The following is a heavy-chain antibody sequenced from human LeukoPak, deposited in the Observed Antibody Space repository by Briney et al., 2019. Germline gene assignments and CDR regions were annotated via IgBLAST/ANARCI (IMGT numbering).Heavy chain of an antibody. CDR2: IYSSGST. J-gene: IGHJ1*01. Sequence: SETLSLTCTVSGCSISNYYWSWIRQPPGKGQEWSGYIYSSGSTSYNPSLKSRVTMSVDTSKNQLSLNLNSVTAADTAVYHCARGYSRDWGLQYFQHWGQGTLVTVSS. V-gene: IGHV4-59*01. CDR3: ARGYSRDWGLQYFQH. CDR1: GCSISNYY. D-gene: IGHD6-19*01.